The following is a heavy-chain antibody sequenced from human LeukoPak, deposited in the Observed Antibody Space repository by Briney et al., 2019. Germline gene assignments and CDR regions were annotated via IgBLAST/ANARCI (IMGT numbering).Heavy chain of an antibody. Sequence: SQTHSLTCAISGDSVSSNTTTWSWIRLSPSRGLEWLGRTNYRSKWSRDYAESVKSRITIDPDTSKNQFSLQLNSVTPEDTAVYYCAGSKSYFAYWGQGTLVTVSS. CDR1: GDSVSSNTTT. J-gene: IGHJ4*02. CDR2: TNYRSKWSR. V-gene: IGHV6-1*01. CDR3: AGSKSYFAY.